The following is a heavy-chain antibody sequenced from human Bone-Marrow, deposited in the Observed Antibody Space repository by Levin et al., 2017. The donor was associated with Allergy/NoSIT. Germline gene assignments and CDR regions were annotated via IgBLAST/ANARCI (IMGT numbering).Heavy chain of an antibody. D-gene: IGHD4-17*01. CDR2: LFSDGRT. V-gene: IGHV3-53*01. CDR3: ARDGGVLNSGDFYWYFDL. Sequence: GESLKISCEASGFTVSTNYINWVRQAPGKGLEWVSVLFSDGRTYYADSVKGRLTLSRDNSKNTVYLQMNNLTADDTAVYYCARDGGVLNSGDFYWYFDLWGRGTLVSVSS. J-gene: IGHJ2*01. CDR1: GFTVSTNY.